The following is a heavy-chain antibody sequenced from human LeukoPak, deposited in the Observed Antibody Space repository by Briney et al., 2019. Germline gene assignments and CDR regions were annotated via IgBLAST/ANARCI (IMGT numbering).Heavy chain of an antibody. CDR3: VRVGGASSILSAFDI. V-gene: IGHV4-59*01. CDR1: GGSIHSYY. Sequence: SETLSLTCTVSGGSIHSYYWSWIRQPPGKGLEWIGYIYNSETINYNPSLTSRVTISLDTSKNQVSLKLTSVTAADTAVYYCVRVGGASSILSAFDIWGQGTMVTVSS. D-gene: IGHD6-6*01. J-gene: IGHJ3*02. CDR2: IYNSETI.